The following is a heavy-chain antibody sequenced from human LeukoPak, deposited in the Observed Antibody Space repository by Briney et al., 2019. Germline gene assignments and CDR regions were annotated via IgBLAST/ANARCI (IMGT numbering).Heavy chain of an antibody. D-gene: IGHD3-10*01. CDR2: IGVRGDDT. CDR1: GFTFSSYV. J-gene: IGHJ4*02. V-gene: IGHV3-23*01. Sequence: GGSLRLSCAASGFTFSSYVMSWVRQAPGKGLEWVSGIGVRGDDTYYADSVKGRFTISRDNAKNTVFLQMSSLRAEDTALYYCARKSASGNYPLDYWGQGTLVTVSS. CDR3: ARKSASGNYPLDY.